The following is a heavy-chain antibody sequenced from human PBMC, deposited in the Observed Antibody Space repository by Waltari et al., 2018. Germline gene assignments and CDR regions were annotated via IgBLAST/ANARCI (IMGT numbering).Heavy chain of an antibody. Sequence: QVQLQQWGAGLLKPSETLSLTCAVYGGSFSGHFWSWIRQPPGRGLEWSGEITHTGNTNYSPSLKSRVTISLGTSKNQFSLNLRSVTAADTALYYCARDTDGALDYWGQGTLVTVSS. D-gene: IGHD3-16*01. CDR3: ARDTDGALDY. CDR1: GGSFSGHF. J-gene: IGHJ4*02. CDR2: ITHTGNT. V-gene: IGHV4-34*01.